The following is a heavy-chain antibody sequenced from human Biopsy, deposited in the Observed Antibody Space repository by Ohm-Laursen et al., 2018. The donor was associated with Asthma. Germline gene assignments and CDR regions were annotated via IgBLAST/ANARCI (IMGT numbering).Heavy chain of an antibody. CDR3: AKERYYDFWSGYPI. J-gene: IGHJ3*02. CDR1: GFSFNSYG. D-gene: IGHD3-3*01. CDR2: MSFDGRQT. V-gene: IGHV3-30*18. Sequence: SLRLSCAASGFSFNSYGMHWVRQAPGKGLEWVAVMSFDGRQTYYADSVRGRFTISRDNSKNTLYLQMNSLRAEDTTVYYCAKERYYDFWSGYPIWGQGTMVTVSS.